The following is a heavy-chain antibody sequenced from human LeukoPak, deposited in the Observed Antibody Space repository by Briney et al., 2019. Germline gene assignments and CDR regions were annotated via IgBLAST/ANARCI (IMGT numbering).Heavy chain of an antibody. CDR3: AGVGANYGSYFDY. CDR1: GGSISSISSNNYH. J-gene: IGHJ4*02. D-gene: IGHD4/OR15-4a*01. CDR2: IYYSGST. V-gene: IGHV4-39*07. Sequence: SETLSLTCIVSGGSISSISSNNYHWGWIRQPPGQGLEWIGSIYYSGSTYYNPSLKSRVTISVDTSKNQFSLKLSSVTAADTAVYYCAGVGANYGSYFDYWGQGTLVTVSS.